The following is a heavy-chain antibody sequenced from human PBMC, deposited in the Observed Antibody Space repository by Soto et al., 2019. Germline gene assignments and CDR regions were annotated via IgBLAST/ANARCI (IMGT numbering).Heavy chain of an antibody. CDR2: ISAYNGNT. CDR3: ARKIRSSGWFGFDY. D-gene: IGHD6-19*01. CDR1: GYTFTSYG. J-gene: IGHJ4*02. Sequence: ASVKVSCKASGYTFTSYGISWVRQAPGQGLEWMGWISAYNGNTNYAQKLQGRVTMTTDTSTSTAYMELRSLRSDDTAVYYCARKIRSSGWFGFDYWGQGTLVTVSS. V-gene: IGHV1-18*01.